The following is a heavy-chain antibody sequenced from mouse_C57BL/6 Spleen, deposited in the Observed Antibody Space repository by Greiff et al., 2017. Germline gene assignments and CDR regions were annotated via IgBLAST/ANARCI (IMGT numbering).Heavy chain of an antibody. J-gene: IGHJ3*01. CDR3: ARNPYGNYVGFAY. CDR1: GYTFTSYW. D-gene: IGHD2-1*01. Sequence: VQLQQSGAELAKPGASVKLSCKASGYTFTSYWMHWVKQRPGQGLEWIGYINPSSGYTKYNQKFKDKATLTADKSSSTAYMQLSSLTYEDSAVYYCARNPYGNYVGFAYWGQGTLVTVSA. CDR2: INPSSGYT. V-gene: IGHV1-7*01.